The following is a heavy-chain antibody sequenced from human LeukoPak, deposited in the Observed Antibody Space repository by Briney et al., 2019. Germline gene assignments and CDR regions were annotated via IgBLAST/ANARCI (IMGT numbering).Heavy chain of an antibody. J-gene: IGHJ3*02. CDR3: ARLDCSSTXXYIXDAFDI. V-gene: IGHV4-39*01. Sequence: PSETLSLTCTVSGGSISSSSYYWGWIRQPPGKGLEWIGSIYYSGSTYYNPSLKSRVTISVDTSKNQFSLKLSSVTAADTAVYYXARLDCSSTXXYIXDAFDIXGQGTMVTVXS. CDR2: IYYSGST. CDR1: GGSISSSSYY. D-gene: IGHD2-2*02.